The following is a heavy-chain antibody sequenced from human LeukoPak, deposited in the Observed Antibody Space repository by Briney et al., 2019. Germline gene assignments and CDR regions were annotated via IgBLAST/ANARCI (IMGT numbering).Heavy chain of an antibody. Sequence: SETLSLTCTVSGGSISSSSYYWGWIRQPPGKGLEWIGSIYYSGSTYYNPSLKSRVTISVDTSKNQFSLKLSSVTAADTAVYYCARRHYDILTDNAFDIWGQGTMVTVSS. CDR3: ARRHYDILTDNAFDI. V-gene: IGHV4-39*07. J-gene: IGHJ3*02. CDR1: GGSISSSSYY. CDR2: IYYSGST. D-gene: IGHD3-9*01.